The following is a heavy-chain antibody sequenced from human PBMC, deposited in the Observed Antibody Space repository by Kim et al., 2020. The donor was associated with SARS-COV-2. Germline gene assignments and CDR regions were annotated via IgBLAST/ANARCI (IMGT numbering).Heavy chain of an antibody. CDR2: IYYSGST. Sequence: SETLSLTCTVSGGSISSYYWSWIRQPPGKGLEWIGYIYYSGSTNHNPSLKSRVTISVDTSKNQFSLKLSSVTAADTAVYYCARDRGLYYDSTHDDAFDIWGQGTMVTVSS. V-gene: IGHV4-59*01. J-gene: IGHJ3*02. D-gene: IGHD3-22*01. CDR3: ARDRGLYYDSTHDDAFDI. CDR1: GGSISSYY.